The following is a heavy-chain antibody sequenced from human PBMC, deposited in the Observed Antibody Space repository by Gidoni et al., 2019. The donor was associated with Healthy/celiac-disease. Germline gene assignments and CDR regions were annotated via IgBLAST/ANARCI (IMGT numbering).Heavy chain of an antibody. Sequence: EVQLVESGGGLVKHGGSLRLSCEASGFPFSSYSINWVRQAPGKGLEWVSSISSSSSYIYYADSVKGRFTISRDNAKNSLYLQMNSLRAEDTAVYYCAREVFGRYYYYGMDVWGQGTTVTVSS. V-gene: IGHV3-21*01. CDR3: AREVFGRYYYYGMDV. D-gene: IGHD3-10*01. J-gene: IGHJ6*02. CDR1: GFPFSSYS. CDR2: ISSSSSYI.